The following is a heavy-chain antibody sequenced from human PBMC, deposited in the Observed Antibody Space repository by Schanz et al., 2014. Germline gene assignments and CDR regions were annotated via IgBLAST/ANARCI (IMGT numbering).Heavy chain of an antibody. Sequence: EVQLVESGGGLIQPGGSLRLSCAVSGFTVNTNYMSWVRQAPGKGLEWISSMYINSGSTQYADSVKGRFTISRDSSRNTLYLQMNSLRAEDTAVYYCAKDLPSDYYIAYWGQGTLVTVSS. CDR3: AKDLPSDYYIAY. D-gene: IGHD3-22*01. V-gene: IGHV3-53*01. CDR1: GFTVNTNY. J-gene: IGHJ4*02. CDR2: MYINSGST.